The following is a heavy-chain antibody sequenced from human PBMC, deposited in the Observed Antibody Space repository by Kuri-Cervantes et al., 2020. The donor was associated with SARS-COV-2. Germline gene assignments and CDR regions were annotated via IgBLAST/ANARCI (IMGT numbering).Heavy chain of an antibody. V-gene: IGHV4-4*07. CDR2: IYHSGST. D-gene: IGHD3-10*01. CDR1: GGSISSYY. CDR3: ARALTGEVDDY. J-gene: IGHJ4*02. Sequence: GSLRLSCTVSGGSISSYYWSWIRQPAGKGLEWIGSIYHSGSTYYNPSLKSRVTISVDTSKNQFSLKLSSVTAADTAVYYCARALTGEVDDYWGQGTLVTVSS.